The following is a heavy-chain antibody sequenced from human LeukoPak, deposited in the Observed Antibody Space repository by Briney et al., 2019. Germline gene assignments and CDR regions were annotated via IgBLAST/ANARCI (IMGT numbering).Heavy chain of an antibody. D-gene: IGHD6-25*01. V-gene: IGHV3-15*01. CDR3: TTDSSGREFDY. Sequence: GGSLRLSCAASGFTFSSYAMSWVRQAPGKGLEWVGRIKSKTDGGTTDYAAPVKGRFTISRDDSKNTLYLQMNSLKTEDTAVYYCTTDSSGREFDYWGQGPLVTVSS. CDR2: IKSKTDGGTT. J-gene: IGHJ4*02. CDR1: GFTFSSYA.